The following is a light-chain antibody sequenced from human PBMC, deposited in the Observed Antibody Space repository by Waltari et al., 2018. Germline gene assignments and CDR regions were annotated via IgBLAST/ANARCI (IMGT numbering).Light chain of an antibody. Sequence: DIVLTQSPGPLPLSPGARATLTCRASQSVSKFLAGYQQKPGQAPRLLTYYASTRATGIPDRFSATGWGTDFSLSISRLEPEDCAVYYCQKYGTLPATFGQGTKVQMK. CDR3: QKYGTLPAT. CDR1: QSVSKF. V-gene: IGKV3-20*01. CDR2: YAS. J-gene: IGKJ1*01.